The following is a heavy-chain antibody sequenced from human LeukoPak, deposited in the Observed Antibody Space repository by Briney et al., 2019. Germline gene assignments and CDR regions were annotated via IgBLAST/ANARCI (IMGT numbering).Heavy chain of an antibody. V-gene: IGHV4-39*01. D-gene: IGHD5-24*01. Sequence: SETLSLTCIVSGDSISSGYYWSWIRQLPGKGLEWIGYIYYGGSTFYSPSLKSRVTISVDTSKNQFSLKLSSVTAADTAVYYCAGTIGLKGQYYFDYWGQGTLVTVSS. CDR1: GDSISSGYY. J-gene: IGHJ4*02. CDR2: IYYGGST. CDR3: AGTIGLKGQYYFDY.